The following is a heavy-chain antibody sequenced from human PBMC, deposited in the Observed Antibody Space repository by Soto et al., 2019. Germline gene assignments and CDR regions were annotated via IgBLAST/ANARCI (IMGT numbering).Heavy chain of an antibody. Sequence: PSETLCLTCTVSGASISGFYGSCIRKSAGKGLEWIGRIYATGTTDYNPSLKSRVMMSVDTSKKQFSLKLRSVTAADTAVYYCVRDGTKTLRDWFDPWGQGISVTVSS. CDR3: VRDGTKTLRDWFDP. J-gene: IGHJ5*02. CDR1: GASISGFY. D-gene: IGHD1-1*01. V-gene: IGHV4-4*07. CDR2: IYATGTT.